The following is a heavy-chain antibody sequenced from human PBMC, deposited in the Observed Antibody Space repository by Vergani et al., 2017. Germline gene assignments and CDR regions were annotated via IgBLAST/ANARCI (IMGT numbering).Heavy chain of an antibody. V-gene: IGHV3-74*01. D-gene: IGHD6-13*01. CDR3: ARALYSSSWYVPPGY. CDR2: INSDGSST. J-gene: IGHJ4*02. Sequence: EVQLVESGGGLVQPGGSLRLSCAASGFTFSSYWMHWVRQAPGKGLVWVSRINSDGSSTSYADSVKGRFTISRDNAKHTLYLQMNSLRAEDTAVYYCARALYSSSWYVPPGYWGQGTLVTVSS. CDR1: GFTFSSYW.